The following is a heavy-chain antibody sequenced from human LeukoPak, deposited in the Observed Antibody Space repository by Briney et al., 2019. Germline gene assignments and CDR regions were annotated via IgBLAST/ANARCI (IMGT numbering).Heavy chain of an antibody. CDR3: ARDSAD. J-gene: IGHJ4*02. CDR2: IYAGTNT. V-gene: IGHV3-53*01. CDR1: GFSVYSNY. Sequence: GGSLRLSCAASGFSVYSNYMTWVRQAPGKGLEWVSVIYAGTNTYYADSVKGRFTISRDNSKNMLYLQMNSLRAEDTAMYYCARDSADWGQGTLVTVSS.